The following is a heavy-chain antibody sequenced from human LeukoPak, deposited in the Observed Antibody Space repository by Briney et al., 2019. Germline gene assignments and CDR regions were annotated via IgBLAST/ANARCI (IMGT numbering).Heavy chain of an antibody. CDR1: GYTFTSYD. V-gene: IGHV1-8*03. CDR3: ARAGYSSSWLDY. D-gene: IGHD6-13*01. CDR2: MNPNSGNT. J-gene: IGHJ4*02. Sequence: ASVKVSCKASGYTFTSYDINWVRQATGQGLEWMGWMNPNSGNTGYAQKFQGRVTITRNTSISTAYMELSSLRSEDTAVYYCARAGYSSSWLDYWGQGTLVTVSS.